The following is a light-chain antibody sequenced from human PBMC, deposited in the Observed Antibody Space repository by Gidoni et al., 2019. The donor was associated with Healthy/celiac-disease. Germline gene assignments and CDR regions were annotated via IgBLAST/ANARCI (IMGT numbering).Light chain of an antibody. V-gene: IGKV1-39*01. CDR1: QSISSY. Sequence: DIQITQSPSSLSASVGDRVTIPCRASQSISSYLNWYQQKPGKAPKLLIYAASSLQSGVPSRFGSGGSGTDFTLTISSLQPEDFATYYCQQSYSTPRYTFGQGTKLEIK. CDR3: QQSYSTPRYT. J-gene: IGKJ2*01. CDR2: AAS.